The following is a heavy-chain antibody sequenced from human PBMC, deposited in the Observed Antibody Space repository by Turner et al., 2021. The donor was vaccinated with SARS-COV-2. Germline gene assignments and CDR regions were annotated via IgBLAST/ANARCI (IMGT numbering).Heavy chain of an antibody. CDR3: ARAMVWGVNAFAEYFQH. Sequence: QVQLVQSCDEVQKPGSSVKVSCTASVGTFSSYGISWVRQAPGQGLEWMGRSISILGIASDAQKFQGRVTITVDKSTSTAYMELSSQISEETAVYTCARAMVWGVNAFAEYFQHWGQGTLVTVSS. CDR2: SISILGIA. J-gene: IGHJ1*01. D-gene: IGHD3-10*01. CDR1: VGTFSSYG. V-gene: IGHV1-69*04.